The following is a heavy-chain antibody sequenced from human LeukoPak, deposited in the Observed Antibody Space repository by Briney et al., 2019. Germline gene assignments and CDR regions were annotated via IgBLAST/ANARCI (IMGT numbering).Heavy chain of an antibody. Sequence: GASVKVSCKASGYTFTGYYIHWVRQAPGQGLEWMGWINPNNGGTDFAQRFQGRVTMTRDTSISTAYMELSRLRSDDTAVYYCARDGGGSGSYYPYYYYYMDVWGKGTTVTISS. CDR2: INPNNGGT. J-gene: IGHJ6*03. V-gene: IGHV1-2*02. CDR3: ARDGGGSGSYYPYYYYYMDV. D-gene: IGHD3-10*01. CDR1: GYTFTGYY.